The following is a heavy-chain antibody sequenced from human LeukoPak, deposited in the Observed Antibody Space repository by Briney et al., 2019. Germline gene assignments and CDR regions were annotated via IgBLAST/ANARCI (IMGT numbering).Heavy chain of an antibody. D-gene: IGHD4-11*01. CDR2: IRSKANSYAT. V-gene: IGHV3-73*01. CDR1: GFTFSGSA. CDR3: TTITTFGY. Sequence: GGSLKLSCAASGFTFSGSAMHWVRQASGKGLEWVGRIRSKANSYATAYAASVKGRFTTSRDDSKNTAYLQMNSLKTEDTAVYYCTTITTFGYWGQGTLVTVSS. J-gene: IGHJ4*02.